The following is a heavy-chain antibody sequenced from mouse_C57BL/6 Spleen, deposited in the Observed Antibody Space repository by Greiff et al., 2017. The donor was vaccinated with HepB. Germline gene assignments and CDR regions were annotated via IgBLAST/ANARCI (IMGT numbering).Heavy chain of an antibody. CDR1: GFTFSSYT. Sequence: EVQVVESGGGLVKPGGSLKLSCAASGFTFSSYTMSWVRQTPEKRLEWVATISGGGGNTYYPDSVKGRFTISRDNAKNTLYLQMSSLRSEDTALYYCARSYDGYYENCFDYWGQGTTLTVSS. CDR2: ISGGGGNT. CDR3: ARSYDGYYENCFDY. V-gene: IGHV5-9*01. D-gene: IGHD2-3*01. J-gene: IGHJ2*01.